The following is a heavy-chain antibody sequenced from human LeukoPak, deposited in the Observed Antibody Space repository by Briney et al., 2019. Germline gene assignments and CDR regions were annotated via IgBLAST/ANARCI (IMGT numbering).Heavy chain of an antibody. D-gene: IGHD6-19*01. J-gene: IGHJ4*02. V-gene: IGHV1-18*01. CDR1: GYTFTSYG. CDR3: ARDDPSGWYFSYY. Sequence: ASVKVSCKASGYTFTSYGSSWVRQAPGQGLEWMGWISACNGNTNYAQKLQGRVTMTTDTSTSTAYMELRRLGSDDTAVYYCARDDPSGWYFSYYRGQGTLVTASS. CDR2: ISACNGNT.